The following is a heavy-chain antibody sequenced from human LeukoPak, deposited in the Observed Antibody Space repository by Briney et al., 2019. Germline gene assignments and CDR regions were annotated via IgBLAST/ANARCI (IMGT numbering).Heavy chain of an antibody. CDR1: GFTFSNYF. Sequence: GGSLRLSCAASGFTFSNYFMHWVRQAPGKGLEWVAIISYDGINKYYADSVKGRFTISRDNSKTTVYLQMNTLRAEDTAVYYCARGSDTAMVLFYYFDYWGQGTLVTVSS. D-gene: IGHD5-18*01. CDR3: ARGSDTAMVLFYYFDY. CDR2: ISYDGINK. J-gene: IGHJ4*02. V-gene: IGHV3-30*04.